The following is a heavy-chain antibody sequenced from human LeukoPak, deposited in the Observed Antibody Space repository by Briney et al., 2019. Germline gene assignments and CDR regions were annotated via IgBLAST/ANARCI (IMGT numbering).Heavy chain of an antibody. Sequence: KSSETLSLTCAVYGGSFSGYFWSWIRQPPGKGLEWIGEINHSGSTKYNPSLKDRVTISVDTSKNQFSLRLSSVTAADTAVYNCARAEPWIHQQIDYWGQGTLVSVSS. D-gene: IGHD5-12*01. V-gene: IGHV4-34*01. CDR3: ARAEPWIHQQIDY. CDR2: INHSGST. CDR1: GGSFSGYF. J-gene: IGHJ4*02.